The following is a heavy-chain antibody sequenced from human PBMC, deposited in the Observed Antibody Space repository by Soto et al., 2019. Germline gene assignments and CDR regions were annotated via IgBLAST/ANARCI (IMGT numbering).Heavy chain of an antibody. D-gene: IGHD2-15*01. V-gene: IGHV3-53*01. J-gene: IGHJ5*02. CDR1: GFSVSSHY. Sequence: EVQLVESGGGLIQSGGSLRLTCAASGFSVSSHYMSWVRQAPGKGLEWVSFIYSGGDTYYADSVKGRFTISRDNYKNTLYLQMNSLRVDDTAFYYCARDCSGGSCYPALGAWGQGTLVTVSS. CDR2: IYSGGDT. CDR3: ARDCSGGSCYPALGA.